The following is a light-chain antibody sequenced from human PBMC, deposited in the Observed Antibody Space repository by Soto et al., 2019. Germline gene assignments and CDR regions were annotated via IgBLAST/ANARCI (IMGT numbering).Light chain of an antibody. Sequence: IQMTQSPSTLSASVGDRVTTTSRASQSISSWLAWYQQKPGKAPKLLIYKASSLKSGVPSRFSGSGSGTEFTLTISSLQPDDFATYYCQHYNSYSEAFGQGTKVDIK. CDR3: QHYNSYSEA. CDR1: QSISSW. V-gene: IGKV1-5*03. J-gene: IGKJ1*01. CDR2: KAS.